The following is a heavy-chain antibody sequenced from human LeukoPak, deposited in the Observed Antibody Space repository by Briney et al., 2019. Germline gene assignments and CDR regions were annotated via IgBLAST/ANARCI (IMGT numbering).Heavy chain of an antibody. J-gene: IGHJ4*02. CDR3: ARNYYDSSGYYYPDY. D-gene: IGHD3-22*01. Sequence: GASVKVSCKASGGTFSSYAISWVRQAPGQGLEWMGRIIPILGIANYAQKFQGRVTITADKSTSTAYMELSSLRSEDTAVYYCARNYYDSSGYYYPDYWGQGTLGTVSS. CDR2: IIPILGIA. CDR1: GGTFSSYA. V-gene: IGHV1-69*04.